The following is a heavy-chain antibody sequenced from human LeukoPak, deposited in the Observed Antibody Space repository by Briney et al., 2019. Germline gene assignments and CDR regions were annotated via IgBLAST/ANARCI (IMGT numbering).Heavy chain of an antibody. Sequence: GGSLRLSCAVSGFTFSNYAMSWVRQAPGKGLEWVSTISGSGGTTNFADSVKGRFTISRENSKNTLYLQMNSLRAADTAKYYCAKASRRHCGTTICYTLDYWGQGTLVTVSS. D-gene: IGHD2-2*02. J-gene: IGHJ4*02. CDR1: GFTFSNYA. CDR3: AKASRRHCGTTICYTLDY. V-gene: IGHV3-23*01. CDR2: ISGSGGTT.